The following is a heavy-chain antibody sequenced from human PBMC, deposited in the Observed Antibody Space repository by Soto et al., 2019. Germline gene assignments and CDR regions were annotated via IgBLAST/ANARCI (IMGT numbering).Heavy chain of an antibody. D-gene: IGHD3-3*01. CDR2: IYPGDSDT. Sequence: GESLKISCKGSGYSFTSYWIGWVRQMPGKGLEWRGIIYPGDSDTRYSPSFQGQVTISADKSISTAYLQWSSLKASDTAMYYCARLGLITIFGVVLGHYGMDVWGQGTTVTVSS. CDR1: GYSFTSYW. CDR3: ARLGLITIFGVVLGHYGMDV. V-gene: IGHV5-51*01. J-gene: IGHJ6*02.